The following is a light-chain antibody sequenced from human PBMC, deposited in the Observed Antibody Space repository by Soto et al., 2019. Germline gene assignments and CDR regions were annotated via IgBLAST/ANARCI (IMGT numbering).Light chain of an antibody. Sequence: QSALTQPASVSGSPGQSITISCTATSSDVGADNYVAWYQQYPGKAPKLMIYEVINRPSGVSNRFSGSKSGNTASLIISGLQADDEADYYCSSYSTTSTLVFGSGTKLTVL. CDR3: SSYSTTSTLV. CDR1: SSDVGADNY. CDR2: EVI. J-gene: IGLJ1*01. V-gene: IGLV2-14*01.